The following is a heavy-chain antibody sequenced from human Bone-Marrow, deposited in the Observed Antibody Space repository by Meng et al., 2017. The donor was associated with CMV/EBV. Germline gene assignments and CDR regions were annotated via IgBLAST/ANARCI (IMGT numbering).Heavy chain of an antibody. D-gene: IGHD3-22*01. J-gene: IGHJ4*02. CDR1: GGSISSSSYY. CDR2: IYYSGRT. Sequence: GSLRLSCTVSGGSISSSSYYWGWIRQPPGKGLEWIGSIYYSGRTYYNPSLKSRVTISVDTSKNQFSLRLSSLTAADTAVYYCAPYYYDSSGYYYDYWGQGTLVTVSS. CDR3: APYYYDSSGYYYDY. V-gene: IGHV4-39*07.